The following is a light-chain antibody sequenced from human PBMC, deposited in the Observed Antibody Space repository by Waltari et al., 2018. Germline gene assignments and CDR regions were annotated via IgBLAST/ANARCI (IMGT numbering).Light chain of an antibody. V-gene: IGLV2-11*01. CDR3: CAYAGSYFMV. CDR1: SGDVGGHDY. J-gene: IGLJ3*02. Sequence: QSALTQPRSVSGSPGQSVTISCTGTSGDVGGHDYVSWYQQYPGKGPKLMFYDVSKRPSGVPYRFSASKSGNTASLTISGLQPEDEADYYCCAYAGSYFMVFGGGTRLTVL. CDR2: DVS.